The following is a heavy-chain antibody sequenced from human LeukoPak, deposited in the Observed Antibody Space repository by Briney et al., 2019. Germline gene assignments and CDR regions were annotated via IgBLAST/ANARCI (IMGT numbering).Heavy chain of an antibody. CDR1: GFTFSSYG. CDR2: ISGSGGST. CDR3: AKAFLSLTSIAAKSNYYYMDV. V-gene: IGHV3-23*01. J-gene: IGHJ6*03. Sequence: GGSLRLSCAASGFTFSSYGMSWVRQAPGKGLEWVSAISGSGGSTYYADSVKGRFTISRDNSKNTLYLQMNSLRAEDTAVYYCAKAFLSLTSIAAKSNYYYMDVWGKGTTVTISS. D-gene: IGHD6-6*01.